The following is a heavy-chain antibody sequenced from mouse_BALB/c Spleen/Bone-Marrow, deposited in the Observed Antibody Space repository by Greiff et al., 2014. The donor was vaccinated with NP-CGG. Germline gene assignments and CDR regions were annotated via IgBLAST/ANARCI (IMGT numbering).Heavy chain of an antibody. J-gene: IGHJ1*01. V-gene: IGHV10-1*02. CDR1: GFTFNTYA. CDR3: VRRNPYWYFDV. Sequence: DVMLVESGGGLVQPKGSLKLSCAASGFTFNTYAMNWVRQAPGKGLEWVARIRSKSNNYATYYADSVKDRFTISRDDSQSMLYLQMNNLKTEDTAMYYCVRRNPYWYFDVWGAGTTVTVSS. D-gene: IGHD2-1*01. CDR2: IRSKSNNYAT.